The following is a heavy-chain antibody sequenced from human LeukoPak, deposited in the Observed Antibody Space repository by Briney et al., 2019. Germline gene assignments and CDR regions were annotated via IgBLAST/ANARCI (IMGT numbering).Heavy chain of an antibody. V-gene: IGHV4-61*02. CDR2: IYTSGST. CDR1: GGSISSSSYY. CDR3: ARDGCSSTSCPGQFSYYYYYMDV. J-gene: IGHJ6*03. D-gene: IGHD2-2*01. Sequence: SETLSLTCTVSGGSISSSSYYWSWIRQPAGKGLEWIGRIYTSGSTNYNPSLKSRVTISVDTSKNQFSLKLSSVTAADTAVYYCARDGCSSTSCPGQFSYYYYYMDVWGKGTTVTVSS.